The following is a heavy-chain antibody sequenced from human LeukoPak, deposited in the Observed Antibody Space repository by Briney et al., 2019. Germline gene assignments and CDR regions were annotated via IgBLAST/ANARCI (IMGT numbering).Heavy chain of an antibody. J-gene: IGHJ4*02. CDR3: ARDGDITMVREPYFDY. V-gene: IGHV3-30*03. Sequence: PGGSLRLSCAASGFTFSSYGMHWVRQAPGKGLEWVAVISYDGSNKYYADSVKGRFTISRDNSKNTLYLQMNSLRAEDTAVYYCARDGDITMVREPYFDYWGQGTLVTVSS. CDR1: GFTFSSYG. CDR2: ISYDGSNK. D-gene: IGHD3-10*01.